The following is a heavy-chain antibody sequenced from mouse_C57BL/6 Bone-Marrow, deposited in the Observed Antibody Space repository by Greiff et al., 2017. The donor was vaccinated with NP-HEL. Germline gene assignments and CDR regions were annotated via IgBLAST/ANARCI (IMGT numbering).Heavy chain of an antibody. V-gene: IGHV1-19*01. Sequence: VQLQQSGPVLVKPGASVKMSCKASGYTFTDYYMNWVKQSHGKSLEWIGVINPYNGGTSYNQKFKGKATLTVDKSSSTAYMELNSLTSEDSAVYYCASGRPFFDDWGQGTTLTVSS. J-gene: IGHJ2*01. CDR1: GYTFTDYY. CDR3: ASGRPFFDD. CDR2: INPYNGGT.